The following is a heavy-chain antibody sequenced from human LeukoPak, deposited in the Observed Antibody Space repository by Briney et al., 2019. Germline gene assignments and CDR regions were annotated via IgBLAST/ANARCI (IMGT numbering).Heavy chain of an antibody. CDR1: GGSISSSSYY. CDR2: IYYSGST. D-gene: IGHD6-13*01. V-gene: IGHV4-39*02. CDR3: ARRISAAGTTTVDY. Sequence: SETLSLTCTVSGGSISSSSYYWGWVRQPPGKGLEWIGSIYYSGSTFYNPSLKSRVTISVDTSQNHFSLNLRSVTAADTAVYYCARRISAAGTTTVDYWGQGTLVAVSS. J-gene: IGHJ4*02.